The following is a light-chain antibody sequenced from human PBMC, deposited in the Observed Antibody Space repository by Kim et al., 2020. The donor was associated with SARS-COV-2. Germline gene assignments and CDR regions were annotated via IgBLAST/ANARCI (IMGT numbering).Light chain of an antibody. J-gene: IGKJ4*01. CDR3: HQRSNWPLT. CDR2: EAS. CDR1: QSVGSY. V-gene: IGKV3-11*01. Sequence: PGERATLSCRASQSVGSYLAWYQETPGQAPRLLIYEASNRATGIPARFSGSGSGTDFILTISSLEPEDFAVYYCHQRSNWPLTFGGGTKVDI.